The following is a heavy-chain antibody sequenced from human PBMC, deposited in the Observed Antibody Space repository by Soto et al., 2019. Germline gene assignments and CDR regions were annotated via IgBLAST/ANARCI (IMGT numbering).Heavy chain of an antibody. Sequence: SETLSLTCTVSGGSISSSSYYWGWIRQPPGKGLEWIGSIYYSGSTYYNPSLKSRVTISVDTSKNQFSLKLSSVTAADTAVYYCARDYYYGMDVWGQGTTATVSS. CDR3: ARDYYYGMDV. CDR1: GGSISSSSYY. CDR2: IYYSGST. V-gene: IGHV4-39*02. J-gene: IGHJ6*02.